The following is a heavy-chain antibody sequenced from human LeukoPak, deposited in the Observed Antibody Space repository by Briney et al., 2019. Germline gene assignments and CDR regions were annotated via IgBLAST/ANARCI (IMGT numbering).Heavy chain of an antibody. J-gene: IGHJ4*01. CDR3: AKEGTASKPSDLDY. V-gene: IGHV3-30*02. D-gene: IGHD1/OR15-1a*01. Sequence: GGSLRLSCAASGFIFTDYGMHWVRQAPGKGLEWVAFIRSDGNTKYYTDSVKGRFTLSRDNSKNTLYLQMNTLKTEDTAVYYCAKEGTASKPSDLDYWGQGTLVTVSS. CDR1: GFIFTDYG. CDR2: IRSDGNTK.